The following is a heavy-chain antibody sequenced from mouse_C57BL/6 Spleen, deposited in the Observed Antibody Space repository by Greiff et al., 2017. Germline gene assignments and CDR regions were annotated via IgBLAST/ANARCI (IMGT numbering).Heavy chain of an antibody. V-gene: IGHV5-9-1*02. Sequence: EVKLVESGEGLVKPGGSLKLSCAASGFTFSSYAMSWVRQTPEKRLEWVAYISSGGDYIYYADTVKGRFTISIDNARNTLYLQMSSLKSEDTAMXDCTTYYGSSYVGWYFDVWGTGTTVTVSS. CDR1: GFTFSSYA. CDR2: ISSGGDYI. CDR3: TTYYGSSYVGWYFDV. D-gene: IGHD1-1*01. J-gene: IGHJ1*03.